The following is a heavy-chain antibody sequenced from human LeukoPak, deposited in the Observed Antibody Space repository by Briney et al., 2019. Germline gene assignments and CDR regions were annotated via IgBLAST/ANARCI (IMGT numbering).Heavy chain of an antibody. V-gene: IGHV1-18*01. D-gene: IGHD3-9*01. CDR2: ISAYNGNT. Sequence: ASVKVSCKASGYTFTSYGISWVRQAPGQGLEWMGWISAYNGNTNYAQKLQGRVTMTTDTSTSTAYMELRSLRSDDTAVYYCARDGDYDILTGFYYYYGMDVWGQGTTVTVSS. CDR1: GYTFTSYG. CDR3: ARDGDYDILTGFYYYYGMDV. J-gene: IGHJ6*02.